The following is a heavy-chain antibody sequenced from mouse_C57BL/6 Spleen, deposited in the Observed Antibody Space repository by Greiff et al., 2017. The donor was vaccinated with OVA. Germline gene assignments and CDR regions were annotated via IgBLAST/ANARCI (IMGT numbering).Heavy chain of an antibody. CDR2: IDPSDSET. J-gene: IGHJ2*01. CDR3: ARGNWDEDY. CDR1: GYTFTSYW. V-gene: IGHV1-52*01. D-gene: IGHD4-1*01. Sequence: QVQLQQPGAELVRPGSSVKLSCKASGYTFTSYWMHWVKQRPIQGLEWIGNIDPSDSETPYNQKFKDKATLTVDKSSSTAYMQLSSLTSEDSAVYYCARGNWDEDYWGQGTTLTVSS.